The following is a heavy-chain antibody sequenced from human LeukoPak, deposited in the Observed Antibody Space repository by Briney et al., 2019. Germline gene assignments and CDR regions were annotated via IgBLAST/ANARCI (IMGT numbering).Heavy chain of an antibody. J-gene: IGHJ4*02. CDR2: IKSKTDGGTT. CDR1: GFTFGDAW. D-gene: IGHD3-3*01. V-gene: IGHV3-15*01. Sequence: GGSLRLSCAASGFTFGDAWMSWVRQAPGKGLEWVGRIKSKTDGGTTDYAAPVKGRFTISRDDLKNTLYLQMNSLKTEDTAVYYCTARFGVPGYWSQGTRVTVSS. CDR3: TARFGVPGY.